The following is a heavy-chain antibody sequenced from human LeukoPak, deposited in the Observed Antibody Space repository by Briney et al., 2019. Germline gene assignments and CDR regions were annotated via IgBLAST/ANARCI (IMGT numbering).Heavy chain of an antibody. V-gene: IGHV3-20*04. CDR3: ARRRATSGGKNNWFDP. J-gene: IGHJ5*02. CDR1: GFTFDDYG. Sequence: PGGSLRLSCAASGFTFDDYGMSWVRQAPGKGLEWVSGINWNGGSTGYADSVKGRFTISRDNAKNSLYLQMNSLRAEDTALYYCARRRATSGGKNNWFDPWGQGTLVTVS. CDR2: INWNGGST. D-gene: IGHD3-16*01.